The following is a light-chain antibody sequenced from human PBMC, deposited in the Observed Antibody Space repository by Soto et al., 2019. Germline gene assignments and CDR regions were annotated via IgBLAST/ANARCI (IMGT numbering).Light chain of an antibody. Sequence: QAVVTQPASVSGSPGQSITISCTGTSSDVGGYNYVSWYQQHPGKAPKLIIYDVSHRPSGVSHRFSGSKSGNTASLTISGLQAEDEADYYCSSYTSSSTLVVFGGGTKVTVL. CDR1: SSDVGGYNY. CDR3: SSYTSSSTLVV. CDR2: DVS. V-gene: IGLV2-14*01. J-gene: IGLJ2*01.